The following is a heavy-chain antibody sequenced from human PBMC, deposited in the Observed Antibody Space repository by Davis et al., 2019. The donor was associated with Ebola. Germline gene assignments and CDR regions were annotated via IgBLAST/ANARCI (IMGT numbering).Heavy chain of an antibody. CDR3: ARSGLSFGVVKYHYGMDV. Sequence: GGSLRLSCAASGFTFNSYAMFWVRQAPGKGLEWLTSISYEGSSKNYADSVKGRFTISRDNAKNPLDLQMNSLRAEDTAVYYCARSGLSFGVVKYHYGMDVWGKGTTVTVSS. CDR1: GFTFNSYA. J-gene: IGHJ6*04. V-gene: IGHV3-30-3*01. D-gene: IGHD3-3*01. CDR2: ISYEGSSK.